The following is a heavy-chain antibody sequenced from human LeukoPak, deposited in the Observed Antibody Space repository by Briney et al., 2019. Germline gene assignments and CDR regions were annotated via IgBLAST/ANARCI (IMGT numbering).Heavy chain of an antibody. J-gene: IGHJ4*02. CDR2: IYSSGST. Sequence: SETLSLTCSVSGVSIGSGSNYWGWIRQPPGKTLEWIGSIYSSGSTYYNPSLKSRVTISVDTSKNQFSLKLSSVTAADTAVYYCARAKFGELSLFDYWGQGTLVTVSS. CDR3: ARAKFGELSLFDY. CDR1: GVSIGSGSNY. V-gene: IGHV4-39*07. D-gene: IGHD3-10*01.